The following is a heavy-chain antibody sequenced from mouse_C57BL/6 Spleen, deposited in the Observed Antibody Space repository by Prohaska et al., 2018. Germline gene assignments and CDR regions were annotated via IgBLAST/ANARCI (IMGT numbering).Heavy chain of an antibody. V-gene: IGHV5-17*01. CDR1: GFTFSDYG. CDR3: ARPGRGYAMDY. CDR2: ISSGSSTI. J-gene: IGHJ4*01. Sequence: GGGLVKPGGSLKPSCAASGFTFSDYGMHWVRQAPEKGLEWVAYISSGSSTIYYADTVKGRFTISRDNAKNTLFLQMTSLRSEDTAMYYCARPGRGYAMDYWGQGTSVTVSS.